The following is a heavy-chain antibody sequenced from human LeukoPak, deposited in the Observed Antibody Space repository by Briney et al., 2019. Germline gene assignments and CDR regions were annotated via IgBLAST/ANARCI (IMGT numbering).Heavy chain of an antibody. CDR1: GFTFSNYW. Sequence: GGSLRLSCAASGFTFSNYWMSWVRQAPGKGLQWVANIKPDGSAGHFVDSVRGRFTISRDNAKISLYLQMNSLRVEDTAVYFCVPHFGVGNNINHWGQGTLVTVSS. J-gene: IGHJ5*02. D-gene: IGHD3-3*01. V-gene: IGHV3-7*01. CDR3: VPHFGVGNNINH. CDR2: IKPDGSAG.